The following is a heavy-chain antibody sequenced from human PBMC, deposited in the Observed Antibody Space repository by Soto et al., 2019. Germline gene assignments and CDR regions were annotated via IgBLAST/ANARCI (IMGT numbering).Heavy chain of an antibody. CDR1: GGSISRYY. Sequence: SESLSLTCTVSGGSISRYYWNWIRQPPGKGLEWIGYIYYSGSTNYNPSLKSRVTISVDTSKNQFSLKLSSVTAADTAVYYCARDPGSGSYYGWFDPWGQGTLVTVSS. J-gene: IGHJ5*02. CDR2: IYYSGST. CDR3: ARDPGSGSYYGWFDP. V-gene: IGHV4-59*01. D-gene: IGHD3-10*01.